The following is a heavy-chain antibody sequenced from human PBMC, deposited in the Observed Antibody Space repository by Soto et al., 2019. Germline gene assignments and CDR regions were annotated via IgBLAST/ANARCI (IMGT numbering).Heavy chain of an antibody. CDR1: GFTFSSYA. J-gene: IGHJ6*02. CDR3: ARDYYGMDV. V-gene: IGHV3-23*01. CDR2: VSGSGGST. Sequence: GGSLRLSCAASGFTFSSYAINWVRQAPGKGLEWVSAVSGSGGSTNYADSVKGRFTISRDNSKNTLSLQMNSLRAEDTAVYYCARDYYGMDVWGQGTTVTVSS.